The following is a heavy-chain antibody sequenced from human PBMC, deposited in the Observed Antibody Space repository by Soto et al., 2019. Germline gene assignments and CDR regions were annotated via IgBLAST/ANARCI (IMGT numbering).Heavy chain of an antibody. J-gene: IGHJ4*02. CDR1: GFTFDDYA. D-gene: IGHD6-19*01. Sequence: GGSLRLSCVASGFTFDDYAMHRVRQAPGKGLEWVSLISWDGGSTYYADSVKGRFTISRDNSKNSLYLQMNSLRAEDTALYYCAKDGKAGPFDYWGQGTLVTVSS. CDR3: AKDGKAGPFDY. CDR2: ISWDGGST. V-gene: IGHV3-43D*03.